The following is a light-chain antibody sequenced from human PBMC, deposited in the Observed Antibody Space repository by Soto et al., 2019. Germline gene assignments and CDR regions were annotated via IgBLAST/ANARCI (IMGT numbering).Light chain of an antibody. V-gene: IGKV3-20*01. J-gene: IGKJ1*01. CDR3: QQYGSSLRT. CDR2: GAS. Sequence: ENVLTQSPGTLSLTPEERGTLSCRASQTVSSSYLAWYQQKPGQAPRLLIYGASSRATGIPDRFSGSGSGTDFTLTISRLEPEDFAVYYCQQYGSSLRTFGQGTKVDIK. CDR1: QTVSSSY.